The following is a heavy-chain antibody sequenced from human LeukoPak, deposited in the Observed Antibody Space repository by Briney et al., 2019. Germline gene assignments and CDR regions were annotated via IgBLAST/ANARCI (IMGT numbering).Heavy chain of an antibody. J-gene: IGHJ5*02. D-gene: IGHD3-9*01. V-gene: IGHV1-18*01. CDR3: TREATGYSWFDP. CDR1: GYTFTSYG. CDR2: ISGYNGNT. Sequence: ASVKVSCKASGYTFTSYGISWVRQAPGQGLEWMGWISGYNGNTNYAQKFQGRVTMTTDTSTNTAYMELRSLRSDDTAVYYCTREATGYSWFDPWGREPWSPSPQ.